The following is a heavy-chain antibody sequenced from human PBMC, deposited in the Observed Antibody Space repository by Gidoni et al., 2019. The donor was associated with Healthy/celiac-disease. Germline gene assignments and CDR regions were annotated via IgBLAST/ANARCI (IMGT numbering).Heavy chain of an antibody. CDR3: ARERTTVTIDAVDI. CDR1: GGSISSGSYY. D-gene: IGHD4-17*01. Sequence: QVQLQESGPGLVKPSQTLSLTCTVSGGSISSGSYYWSWIRQPAGKGLEWIGRIYTSGSTNYNPALKSRVTISVDTSKNQFSLKLSSVTAADTAVYYCARERTTVTIDAVDIWGQGTMVTVSS. CDR2: IYTSGST. J-gene: IGHJ3*02. V-gene: IGHV4-61*02.